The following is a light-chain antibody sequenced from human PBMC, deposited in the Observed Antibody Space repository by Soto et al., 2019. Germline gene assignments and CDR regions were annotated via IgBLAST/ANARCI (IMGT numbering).Light chain of an antibody. V-gene: IGKV3-15*01. CDR1: QSVSSY. CDR2: GAY. Sequence: EIVLTQSPATLSLSPGERATLSCRASQSVSSYLAWYQQKPGQAHRLXIYGAYTRATGVQARFSGSGSGTEFTLTIRSLQSEDCAIYYCKQYHTWPITFGGGTKVDIK. CDR3: KQYHTWPIT. J-gene: IGKJ4*01.